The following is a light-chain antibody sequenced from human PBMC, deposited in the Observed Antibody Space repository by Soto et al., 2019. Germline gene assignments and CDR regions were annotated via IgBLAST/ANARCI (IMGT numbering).Light chain of an antibody. CDR3: QQYGNSPYA. J-gene: IGKJ2*01. CDR1: QSVSSNY. CDR2: GAA. Sequence: EIVLTQSPGTLSLSPGERATLSCRASQSVSSNYLAWYQQKSGQAPRLLIYGAASRATGIPDRFRCSGSGTDFTLTISKLESEDYAVYYCQQYGNSPYAFGQGTELEI. V-gene: IGKV3-20*01.